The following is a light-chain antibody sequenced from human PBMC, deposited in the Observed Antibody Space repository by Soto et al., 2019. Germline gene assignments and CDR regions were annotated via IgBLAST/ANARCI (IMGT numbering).Light chain of an antibody. CDR1: QSVSSSY. CDR3: QQYGSS. J-gene: IGKJ1*01. Sequence: EIVLTQSPGTLSLSPGERATLSCRASQSVSSSYLAWYQQKPGQAPRLLIYGASSRATGIPDRFSRSGSGTDFTLTISRLEPEDFAVYYCQQYGSSFGQGTKVEIK. CDR2: GAS. V-gene: IGKV3-20*01.